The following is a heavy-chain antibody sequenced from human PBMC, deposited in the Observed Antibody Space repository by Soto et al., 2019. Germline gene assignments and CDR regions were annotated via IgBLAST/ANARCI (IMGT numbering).Heavy chain of an antibody. CDR1: GGSISSGGDY. CDR2: MYNTENT. D-gene: IGHD2-2*01. V-gene: IGHV4-31*03. J-gene: IGHJ2*01. Sequence: QVQLQESGPGLVKPSQTLSLTCTVSGGSISSGGDYWSWIRQHHGEGLEWIGYMYNTENTYYNPSRTSRVVMSVDTSKNQFSLKLNSVIAADTAVYYCAMSTGGTYWYFDPWGRGTLVTVSS. CDR3: AMSTGGTYWYFDP.